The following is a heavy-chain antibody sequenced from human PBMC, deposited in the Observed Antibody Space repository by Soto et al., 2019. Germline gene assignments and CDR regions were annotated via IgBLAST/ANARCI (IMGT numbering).Heavy chain of an antibody. Sequence: QVQLQESGPGLVKPSETLSLTCTVSGGSISSYYWSWIRQPPGKGLEWIGYIYYSGSTNYNPSLKSRVTISVDTSKNQFSLKLSSVTAADTAVYYCAGEGGYSSSLDYWGQGTLVTVSS. CDR2: IYYSGST. CDR1: GGSISSYY. CDR3: AGEGGYSSSLDY. D-gene: IGHD6-6*01. J-gene: IGHJ4*02. V-gene: IGHV4-59*01.